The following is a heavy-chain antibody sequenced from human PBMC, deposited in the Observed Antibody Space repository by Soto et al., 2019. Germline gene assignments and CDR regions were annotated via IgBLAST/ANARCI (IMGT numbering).Heavy chain of an antibody. J-gene: IGHJ3*02. CDR3: AKLRGSYYGAFDI. Sequence: GGSLRLSCAASGFTFSSYAMSWVRQAPGKGLEWVSAISGSGGGTYYADSVKGRFTISRDNSKNTLYLQMNSLRAEDTAVYYCAKLRGSYYGAFDIWGQGTMVTVSS. CDR2: ISGSGGGT. V-gene: IGHV3-23*01. D-gene: IGHD1-26*01. CDR1: GFTFSSYA.